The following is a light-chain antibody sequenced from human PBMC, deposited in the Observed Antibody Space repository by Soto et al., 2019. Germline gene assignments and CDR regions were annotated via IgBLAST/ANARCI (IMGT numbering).Light chain of an antibody. Sequence: QSVLTQPPSASETPGQRVTISCSGSSSNIGSNTVNWYQQLPGTAPKLLIYSNNQRPSGVPDRFSGSKSGTSASLAISGLQSEDEADYYCAAWDDSLNGYYVFGTGTKLTVL. CDR3: AAWDDSLNGYYV. V-gene: IGLV1-44*01. CDR2: SNN. CDR1: SSNIGSNT. J-gene: IGLJ1*01.